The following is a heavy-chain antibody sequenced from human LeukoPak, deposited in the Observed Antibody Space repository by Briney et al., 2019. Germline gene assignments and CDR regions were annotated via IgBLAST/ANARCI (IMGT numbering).Heavy chain of an antibody. D-gene: IGHD3-3*01. CDR1: GFTFSSYW. CDR2: IKQDGSEK. V-gene: IGHV3-7*01. CDR3: AGGPGFLIDC. Sequence: PGGSLRLSCAASGFTFSSYWMSWVRQAPGKGLEWVANIKQDGSEKHYVDSVKGRLTISRDNAKNLLYLQMNSLRVEDTAVYYCAGGPGFLIDCWGQGTLVTVSP. J-gene: IGHJ4*02.